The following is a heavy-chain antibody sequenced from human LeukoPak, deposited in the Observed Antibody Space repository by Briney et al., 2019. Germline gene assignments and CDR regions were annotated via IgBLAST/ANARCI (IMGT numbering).Heavy chain of an antibody. V-gene: IGHV4-59*08. CDR1: GGSISSYY. CDR3: IVVPAVLDAFDI. CDR2: IYYSGST. D-gene: IGHD2-2*01. Sequence: SETLSLTCTVSGGSISSYYWSWIRQPPGKGLEWIGYIYYSGSTNYNPSLKSRVTISVDTSKNQFSLKLSSVTAADTAVYYGIVVPAVLDAFDIWGQGTMVTVSS. J-gene: IGHJ3*02.